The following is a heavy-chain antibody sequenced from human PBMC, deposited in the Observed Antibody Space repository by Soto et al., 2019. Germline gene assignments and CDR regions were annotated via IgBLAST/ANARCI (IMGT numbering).Heavy chain of an antibody. CDR1: GYTFTSYY. D-gene: IGHD4-17*01. Sequence: ASVKVSCKASGYTFTSYYMHWVRQAPGQGLEWMGIINPSGGSTSYAQKFQGRVTMTRDTSTSTVYMELSSLRSEDTAVYYCARGERGDYRRRWFEPWGQGTLVTVYS. CDR3: ARGERGDYRRRWFEP. J-gene: IGHJ5*02. CDR2: INPSGGST. V-gene: IGHV1-46*03.